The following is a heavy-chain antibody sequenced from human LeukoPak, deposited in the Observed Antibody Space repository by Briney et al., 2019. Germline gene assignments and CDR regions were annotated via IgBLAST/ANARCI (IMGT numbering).Heavy chain of an antibody. J-gene: IGHJ4*02. Sequence: PGESLNISCKGSGYRFPNYWISWVRQMPGKGLEWMGRIDPSDSYTVYSPSFQGHVTLSGDKSINTAYLQWSSLKASDTAIYYCARYDVTGTYFWAYWGQGTLVTVSS. CDR2: IDPSDSYT. V-gene: IGHV5-10-1*01. CDR1: GYRFPNYW. D-gene: IGHD3-10*01. CDR3: ARYDVTGTYFWAY.